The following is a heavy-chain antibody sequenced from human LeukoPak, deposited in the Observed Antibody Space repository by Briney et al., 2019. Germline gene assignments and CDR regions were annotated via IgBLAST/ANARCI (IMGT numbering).Heavy chain of an antibody. D-gene: IGHD6-6*01. J-gene: IGHJ5*02. CDR3: ARTSSSNWFAP. CDR1: GGSISSGAYF. V-gene: IGHV4-31*03. Sequence: SQTLSLTCTVSGGSISSGAYFWTWIRQHPGRGLEWIGYIYCSGSAYYNPSLKSRVTISVDTSKNQFSLKLSSVTAADTAIYYCARTSSSNWFAPWGQGTLVTVSS. CDR2: IYCSGSA.